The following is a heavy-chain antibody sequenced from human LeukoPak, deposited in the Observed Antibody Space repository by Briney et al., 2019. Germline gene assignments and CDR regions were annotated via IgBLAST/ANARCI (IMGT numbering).Heavy chain of an antibody. CDR1: GGTFSSYT. V-gene: IGHV1-69*02. CDR2: IIPILGIA. J-gene: IGHJ4*02. CDR3: ARGGSGYSYGYVDY. D-gene: IGHD5-18*01. Sequence: LVKVSCKASGGTFSSYTISWVRQAPGQGLEWMGRIIPILGIANYAQKFQGRVTITADKSTSTACMELSSLRSEDTAVYYCARGGSGYSYGYVDYWGQGTLVTVSS.